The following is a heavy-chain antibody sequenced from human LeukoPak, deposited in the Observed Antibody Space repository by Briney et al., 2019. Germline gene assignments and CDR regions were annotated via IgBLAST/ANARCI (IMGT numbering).Heavy chain of an antibody. J-gene: IGHJ3*02. CDR2: IYTSGSA. D-gene: IGHD3-9*01. CDR3: AMGYYDILTGYYRRNAFDI. Sequence: PSETLSLTCTVSGGSISSYYWSWIRQPAGKGLEWIGRIYTSGSANYNPSLKSRVTMSVDTSKNQFSLKLSSVTAADTAVYYCAMGYYDILTGYYRRNAFDIWGQGTMVTVSS. V-gene: IGHV4-4*07. CDR1: GGSISSYY.